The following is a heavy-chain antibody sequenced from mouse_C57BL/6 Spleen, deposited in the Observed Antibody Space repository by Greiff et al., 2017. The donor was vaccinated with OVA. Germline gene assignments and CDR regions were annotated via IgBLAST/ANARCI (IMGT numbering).Heavy chain of an antibody. Sequence: EVHLVESGGDLVKPGGSLKLSCAASGFTFSRYGMSWVRQTPDQRLEWVATISSGGSYTYYPDSVKGRFTISKDNAKNTLYLQMSSLKSEDTAMDYCARPYYYGGRPASFDVWGTGTTVTVSS. J-gene: IGHJ1*03. CDR2: ISSGGSYT. CDR1: GFTFSRYG. V-gene: IGHV5-6*01. CDR3: ARPYYYGGRPASFDV. D-gene: IGHD1-1*01.